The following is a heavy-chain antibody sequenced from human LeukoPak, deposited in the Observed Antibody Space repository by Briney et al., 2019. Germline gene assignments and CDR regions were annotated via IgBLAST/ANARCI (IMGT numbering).Heavy chain of an antibody. J-gene: IGHJ4*02. D-gene: IGHD3-22*01. V-gene: IGHV4-34*01. CDR1: GGSSSGYY. CDR2: INHSGST. Sequence: PSETLSLTCAVYGGSSSGYYWSWIRQPPGKGLEWIGEINHSGSTNYNPSLKSRVTISVDTSKNQFSLKLSSVTAADTAVYYCAREYYYDSSGYYHRFFDYWGQGTLVTVSS. CDR3: AREYYYDSSGYYHRFFDY.